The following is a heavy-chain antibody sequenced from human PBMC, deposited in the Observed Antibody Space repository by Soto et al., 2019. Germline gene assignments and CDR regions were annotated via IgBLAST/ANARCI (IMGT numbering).Heavy chain of an antibody. CDR2: ISSSSSYI. D-gene: IGHD4-17*01. V-gene: IGHV3-21*01. J-gene: IGHJ3*02. Sequence: GGSPRLPRRASWVTFRSLGINRVLQAPGKGLECVSSISSSSSYIYYADSVKGRFTISRDNAKNSLYLQMNSLRAEDTAVYYCASSADYGVIWGQGTMVTVS. CDR3: ASSADYGVI. CDR1: WVTFRSLG.